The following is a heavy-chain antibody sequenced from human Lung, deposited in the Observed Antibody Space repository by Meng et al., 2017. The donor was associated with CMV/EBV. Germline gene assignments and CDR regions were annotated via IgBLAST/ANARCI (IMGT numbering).Heavy chain of an antibody. J-gene: IGHJ6*02. V-gene: IGHV3-30*04. Sequence: GESXKISXAASGFTFSSYAMHWVRQAPGKGLEWVAVISYDGSNIYYADSVKGRFTISRDNSKNTLYLQMNSLRVEDTAVYYCTRGGGTYSIFGVAPIVGGMDVWGQGTXVTVSS. CDR1: GFTFSSYA. CDR2: ISYDGSNI. CDR3: TRGGGTYSIFGVAPIVGGMDV. D-gene: IGHD3-3*01.